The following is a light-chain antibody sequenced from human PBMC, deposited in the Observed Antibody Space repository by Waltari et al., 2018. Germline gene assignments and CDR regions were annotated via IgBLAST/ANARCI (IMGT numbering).Light chain of an antibody. J-gene: IGKJ1*01. Sequence: EIMLTQSPGTRSLSPGERATPSCRASQSICFYLAWYQQRPGQAPRRLIYGASNRATGIPDRFSGSGSGTDFSLTISRLDPEDFAVYYCQHYVRLPVTFGHGTKVEIK. CDR3: QHYVRLPVT. CDR1: QSICFY. CDR2: GAS. V-gene: IGKV3-20*01.